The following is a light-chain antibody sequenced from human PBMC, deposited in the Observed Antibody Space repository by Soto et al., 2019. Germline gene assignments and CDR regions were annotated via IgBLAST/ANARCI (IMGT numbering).Light chain of an antibody. J-gene: IGKJ2*01. CDR1: QSISPW. Sequence: DIQMTQSPSTLSAYVGERVTITCRASQSISPWLAWYQKKPGKAPNLLIYRASNLQTGVPSRFSGSGSGTEFTLTINSLQPDDFAPYYCQQYRGRPYTFGQGTKLEIE. CDR2: RAS. CDR3: QQYRGRPYT. V-gene: IGKV1-5*03.